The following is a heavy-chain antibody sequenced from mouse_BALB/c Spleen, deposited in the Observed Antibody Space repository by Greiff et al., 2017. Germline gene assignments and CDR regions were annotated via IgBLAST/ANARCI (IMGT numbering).Heavy chain of an antibody. V-gene: IGHV1-7*01. CDR3: ARPGSFDY. CDR1: GYTFTSYW. J-gene: IGHJ2*01. CDR2: INPSTGYT. Sequence: VQLQQSGAELAKPGASVKMSCKASGYTFTSYWMHWVKQRPGQGLEWIGYINPSTGYTEYNQKFKDKATLTADKSSSTAYMQLSSLTSEDSAVYYCARPGSFDYWGQGTTLTVSS.